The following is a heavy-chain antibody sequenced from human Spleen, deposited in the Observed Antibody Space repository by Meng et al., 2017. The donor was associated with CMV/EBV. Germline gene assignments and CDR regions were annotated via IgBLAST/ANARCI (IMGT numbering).Heavy chain of an antibody. CDR2: ILYDGSDK. CDR1: GFTFSRYG. Sequence: GESLKISCAASGFTFSRYGMHWVRQTPGKGLEWVAVILYDGSDKYYGDSMKGRFTISRDNSKNTLYLQMNSLRAEDTAVYYCAKDQGTDFYYYGMDVWGQGTTVTVSS. D-gene: IGHD3-10*01. J-gene: IGHJ6*02. V-gene: IGHV3-33*06. CDR3: AKDQGTDFYYYGMDV.